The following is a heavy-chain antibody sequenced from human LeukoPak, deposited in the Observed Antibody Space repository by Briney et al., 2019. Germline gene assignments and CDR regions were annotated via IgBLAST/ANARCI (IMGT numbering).Heavy chain of an antibody. CDR1: GFTFSSYW. V-gene: IGHV3-74*01. CDR2: INSDGSST. CDR3: ARDAPNDYSNYGLDY. Sequence: GGSLRLSCAASGFTFSSYWMHWVRQAPGKGLVWVSRINSDGSSTSYADSVKGRFTISRDNAKNTLYLQMNSLRAEDTAVYYCARDAPNDYSNYGLDYWGQGTLVTVSS. D-gene: IGHD4-11*01. J-gene: IGHJ4*02.